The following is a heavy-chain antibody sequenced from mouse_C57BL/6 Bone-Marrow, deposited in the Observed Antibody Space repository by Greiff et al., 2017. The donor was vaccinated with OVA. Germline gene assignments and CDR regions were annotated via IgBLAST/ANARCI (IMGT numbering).Heavy chain of an antibody. CDR3: TRLLDAMDY. D-gene: IGHD2-1*01. V-gene: IGHV5-9-1*02. CDR2: ISSGGDYI. CDR1: GFTFSSYA. J-gene: IGHJ4*01. Sequence: EVKVVESGEGLVKPGGSLKLSCAASGFTFSSYAMSWVRQTPEKRLEWVAYISSGGDYIYYADTVKGRFTISRDNARNTRDLQMSSLKSEDTAMYYCTRLLDAMDYWGQGTSVTVSS.